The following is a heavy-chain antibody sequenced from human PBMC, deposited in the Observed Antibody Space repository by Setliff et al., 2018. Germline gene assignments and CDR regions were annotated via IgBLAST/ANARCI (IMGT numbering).Heavy chain of an antibody. Sequence: ASVKVSCKVSGYTLTELSMHWVRQAPGKGLEWMGGFDPEDGETIYAQKFQGRVTMTEDTSTDTAYMGLSSLRSEDTAVYYCAFNSGWYGYYFDYWGQGTLVTVS. CDR3: AFNSGWYGYYFDY. J-gene: IGHJ4*02. V-gene: IGHV1-24*01. D-gene: IGHD6-19*01. CDR2: FDPEDGET. CDR1: GYTLTELS.